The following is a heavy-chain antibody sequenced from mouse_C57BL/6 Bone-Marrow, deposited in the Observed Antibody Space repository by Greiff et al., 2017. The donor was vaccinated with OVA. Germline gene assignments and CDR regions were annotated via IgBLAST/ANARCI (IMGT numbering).Heavy chain of an antibody. J-gene: IGHJ1*03. Sequence: VMLVESGAELVKPGASVKISCKASGYTFTDYYINWVKQRPGQGLEWIGKIGPGSGSTYYNEKFKGKATLTADKSSSTAYMQLSSLTSEDSAVYFCARSGNYYGSSYWYFDVWGTGTTVTVSS. CDR1: GYTFTDYY. V-gene: IGHV1-77*01. CDR3: ARSGNYYGSSYWYFDV. D-gene: IGHD1-1*01. CDR2: IGPGSGST.